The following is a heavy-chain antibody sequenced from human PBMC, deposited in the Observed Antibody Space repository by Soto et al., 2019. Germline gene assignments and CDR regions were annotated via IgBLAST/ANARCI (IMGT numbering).Heavy chain of an antibody. CDR3: ARSIAAADLYYYYGMDV. CDR2: IDPSDSYT. J-gene: IGHJ6*02. V-gene: IGHV5-10-1*01. Sequence: GESLKISCKGSGYSFTSYWISWVRQMPGKGLEWMGRIDPSDSYTNYSPSFQGHVTISADKSISTAYLQWSSLKASDTAMYYCARSIAAADLYYYYGMDVWGQGTTVTVS. CDR1: GYSFTSYW. D-gene: IGHD6-13*01.